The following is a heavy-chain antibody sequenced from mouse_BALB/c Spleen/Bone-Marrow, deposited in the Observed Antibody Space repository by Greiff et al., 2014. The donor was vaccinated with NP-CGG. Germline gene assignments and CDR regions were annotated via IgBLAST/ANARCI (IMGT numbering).Heavy chain of an antibody. J-gene: IGHJ4*01. D-gene: IGHD2-3*01. Sequence: EVQLQQSGPDLVKPGASVKISCKASGYSFTGYYMHWVKQSHGKGLEWIGRVDPNDGGTSYNQKFKGRAIFTVDKSSSTAYMELRSLTSEDSEVYFCARPIYDGYSAAMEYWGHGTSVTVSS. CDR1: GYSFTGYY. CDR2: VDPNDGGT. V-gene: IGHV1-26*01. CDR3: ARPIYDGYSAAMEY.